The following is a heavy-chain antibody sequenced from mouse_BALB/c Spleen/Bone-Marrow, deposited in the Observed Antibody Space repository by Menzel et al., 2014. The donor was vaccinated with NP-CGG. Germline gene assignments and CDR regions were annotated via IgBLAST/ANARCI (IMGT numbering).Heavy chain of an antibody. CDR1: GFDFSRYW. D-gene: IGHD1-1*01. V-gene: IGHV4-1*02. CDR2: INPDSSTI. CDR3: ARLGYYGTFAY. Sequence: VTLQVCGGGLVQPGGSLKLSCAASGFDFSRYWMSWVRQAPGKGLEWIGEINPDSSTINYTPSLKDKFIISRDNAKNTLYLQMSKVRSEDTALYYCARLGYYGTFAYWGQGTLVTVSA. J-gene: IGHJ3*01.